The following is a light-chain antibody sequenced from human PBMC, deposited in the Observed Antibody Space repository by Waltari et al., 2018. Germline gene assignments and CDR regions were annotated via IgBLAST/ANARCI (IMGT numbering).Light chain of an antibody. CDR1: SSDVGSYNR. CDR3: SSYTSSSTWV. Sequence: QSALTQPPSVSGSPGQSVTISCTGTSSDVGSYNRVSWYQQPPDTAPKLIIYEVSDRPSGVPDRCSGSKSANTAFLTISGLQAEDEAEYFCSSYTSSSTWVFGTGTKVTVL. J-gene: IGLJ1*01. V-gene: IGLV2-18*02. CDR2: EVS.